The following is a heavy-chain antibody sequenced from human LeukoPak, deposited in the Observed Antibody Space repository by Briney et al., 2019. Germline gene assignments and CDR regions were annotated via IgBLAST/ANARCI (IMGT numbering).Heavy chain of an antibody. J-gene: IGHJ5*02. CDR2: ISSSGSTI. Sequence: GGSLRLSCAASGFTFSDYYMSWIRQAPGKGLEWVSYISSSGSTIYYADSVKGRFTISRDNAKNSLYLQMNSLRAEDTAAYYCARNSGYCSSTSCEYNWFDPWGQGTLVTVSS. CDR3: ARNSGYCSSTSCEYNWFDP. CDR1: GFTFSDYY. D-gene: IGHD2-2*01. V-gene: IGHV3-11*04.